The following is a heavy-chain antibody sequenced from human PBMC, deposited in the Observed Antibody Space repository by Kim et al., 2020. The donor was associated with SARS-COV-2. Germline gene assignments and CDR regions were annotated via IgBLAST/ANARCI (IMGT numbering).Heavy chain of an antibody. J-gene: IGHJ4*02. CDR3: ARVPYYYGSGG. CDR1: GGSISSYY. D-gene: IGHD3-10*01. Sequence: SETLSLTCTVSGGSISSYYWSWIRQPPGKGLEWIGYIYYSGSTNYNPSLKSRVTISVDTSKNQFSLKLSSVTAADTAVYYCARVPYYYGSGGWGQGTLVTVSS. CDR2: IYYSGST. V-gene: IGHV4-59*01.